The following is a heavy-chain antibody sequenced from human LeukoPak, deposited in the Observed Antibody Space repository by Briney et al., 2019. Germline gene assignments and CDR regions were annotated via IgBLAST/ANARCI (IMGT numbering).Heavy chain of an antibody. Sequence: SVKVSCKTSGYTFTSYGITWVRQAPGQGLEWMGWMSAYNGNTNYAQKLHGRVTMTTDTSTSTAYMELRSLRSDDTAVYYCARVHITVTGNGGDYWGQGTLVTVSS. CDR1: GYTFTSYG. V-gene: IGHV1-18*01. J-gene: IGHJ4*02. D-gene: IGHD6-19*01. CDR3: ARVHITVTGNGGDY. CDR2: MSAYNGNT.